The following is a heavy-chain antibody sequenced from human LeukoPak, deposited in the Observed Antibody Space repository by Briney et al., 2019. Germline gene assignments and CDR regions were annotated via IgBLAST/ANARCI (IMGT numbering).Heavy chain of an antibody. Sequence: GGSLRLSCAASRFNFTNYNMNWVRQAPGKGLEWVSSIHSSSGSIYYADSLRGRFTISRDNAKNSLYLQMNSLRAEDTAVYYCARDLACDAFDNWGQGTMVTVSS. CDR3: ARDLACDAFDN. CDR2: IHSSSGSI. CDR1: RFNFTNYN. J-gene: IGHJ3*02. V-gene: IGHV3-21*01.